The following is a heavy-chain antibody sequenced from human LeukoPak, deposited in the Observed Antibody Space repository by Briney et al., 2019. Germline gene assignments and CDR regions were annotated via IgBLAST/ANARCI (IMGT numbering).Heavy chain of an antibody. Sequence: PGGALRLSCAASGLTSCRYSMISVRQAPRTGLQWVSSISSSSSYLYDADSVKGPFTISRDNANNSLYLQMNSLRAEGTAVYYCARGEVVTANFDYWGQGTLVAVPS. CDR2: ISSSSSYL. V-gene: IGHV3-21*01. J-gene: IGHJ4*02. CDR1: GLTSCRYS. CDR3: ARGEVVTANFDY. D-gene: IGHD2-21*02.